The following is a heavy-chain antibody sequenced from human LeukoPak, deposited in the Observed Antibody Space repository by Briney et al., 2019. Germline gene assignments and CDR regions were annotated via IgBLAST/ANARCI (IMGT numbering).Heavy chain of an antibody. J-gene: IGHJ6*02. CDR1: GGTFSSYA. V-gene: IGHV1-69*01. CDR3: ARALSNYYDSSGYYSDYYGMDV. CDR2: IIPIFGTA. Sequence: ASVKVSCKASGGTFSSYAISWARQAPGQGLEWMGGIIPIFGTANYAQKFQGRVTITADESTSTAYMELSSLRSEDTAVYYCARALSNYYDSSGYYSDYYGMDVWGQGTTVTVSS. D-gene: IGHD3-22*01.